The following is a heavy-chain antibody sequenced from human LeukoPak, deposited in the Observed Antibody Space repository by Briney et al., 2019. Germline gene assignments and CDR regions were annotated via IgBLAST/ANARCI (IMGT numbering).Heavy chain of an antibody. CDR1: GYTFTSYD. CDR2: MNPNSGNT. V-gene: IGHV1-8*01. Sequence: ASVKVSCKASGYTFTSYDINWVRQATGQGLEWMGWMNPNSGNTGYAQKFQGRVTMTRNTSISTAYMELSSLRSEDTAVYYCARGVEYYGFWSGYRNWFDPWGQGTLVTVSS. J-gene: IGHJ5*02. CDR3: ARGVEYYGFWSGYRNWFDP. D-gene: IGHD3-3*01.